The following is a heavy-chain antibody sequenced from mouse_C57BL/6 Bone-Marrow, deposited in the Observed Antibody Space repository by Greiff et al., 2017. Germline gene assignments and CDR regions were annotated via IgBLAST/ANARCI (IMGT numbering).Heavy chain of an antibody. CDR1: GYTFTSYW. CDR2: IYPGSGST. J-gene: IGHJ1*03. Sequence: QVQLQQPGAELVKPGASVKMSCKASGYTFTSYWITWVKQRPGQGLEWIGDIYPGSGSTNYNEKFKSKATLTVDTSSSTAYMQLSSLTSEDSAVYYCARWEDSNYPYWDFDVWGTGTTVTVSS. D-gene: IGHD2-5*01. CDR3: ARWEDSNYPYWDFDV. V-gene: IGHV1-55*01.